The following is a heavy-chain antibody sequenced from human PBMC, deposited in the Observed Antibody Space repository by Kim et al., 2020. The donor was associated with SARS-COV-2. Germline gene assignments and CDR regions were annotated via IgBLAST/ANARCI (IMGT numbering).Heavy chain of an antibody. D-gene: IGHD6-6*01. CDR3: ARGSSRSWGDTQAPEDY. V-gene: IGHV4-31*03. J-gene: IGHJ4*02. CDR2: IYYSGST. CDR1: GGSISSGGYY. Sequence: SETLSLTCTVSGGSISSGGYYWSWIRQHPGKGLEWIGYIYYSGSTYYNPSLKSRVTISVDTSKNQFSLKLSSVTAADTAVYYCARGSSRSWGDTQAPEDYWGQGTLVTVSS.